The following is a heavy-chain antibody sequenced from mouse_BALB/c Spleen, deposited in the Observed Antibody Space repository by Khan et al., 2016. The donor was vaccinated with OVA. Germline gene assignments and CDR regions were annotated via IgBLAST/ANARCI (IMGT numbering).Heavy chain of an antibody. CDR2: ISPGSGDT. V-gene: IGHV1-77*01. CDR1: GYTFTDYY. Sequence: VQLQQSGAELARPGASVKLSCKASGYTFTDYYINWVKHRTGQGLEWIGEISPGSGDTYYNERFKGNATLTADKSSSTAYMQLSSLTSAASAVYFCARRNYFGYTFAYWGQGTLVTVSA. J-gene: IGHJ3*01. CDR3: ARRNYFGYTFAY. D-gene: IGHD1-2*01.